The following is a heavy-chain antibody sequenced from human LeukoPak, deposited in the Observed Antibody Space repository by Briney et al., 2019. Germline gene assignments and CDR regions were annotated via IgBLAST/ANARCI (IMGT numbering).Heavy chain of an antibody. D-gene: IGHD6-19*01. CDR2: ISSNGGST. CDR1: GFTFSSYA. J-gene: IGHJ5*02. Sequence: PGGSLRLSCAASGFTFSSYAMHWVRQAPGKGLEYVSAISSNGGSTYYANSVKGRFTISRDNSKNTLYLQMGSLRAEDTAVYYCARGGIAVAGYNWFDPWGQGTLVTVSS. V-gene: IGHV3-64*01. CDR3: ARGGIAVAGYNWFDP.